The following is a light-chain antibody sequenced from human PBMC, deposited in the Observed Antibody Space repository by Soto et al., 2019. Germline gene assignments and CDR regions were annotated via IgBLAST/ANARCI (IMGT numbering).Light chain of an antibody. J-gene: IGKJ3*01. V-gene: IGKV3-20*01. CDR2: GAS. Sequence: EIVLTQSPGTLSLSPGERATLSCRARQSVTSNYLAWYQQRPGQAPRLLVYGASSRATGIPDRFSGSGSGTDFALTISRLEPEDFAVYYCHQYDNSPFTFGPGTRVDIK. CDR1: QSVTSNY. CDR3: HQYDNSPFT.